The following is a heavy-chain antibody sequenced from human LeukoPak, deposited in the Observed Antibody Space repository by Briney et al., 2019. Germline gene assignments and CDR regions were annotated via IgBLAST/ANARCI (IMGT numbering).Heavy chain of an antibody. V-gene: IGHV4-59*11. CDR1: GGSISSHY. CDR2: IYYSGST. D-gene: IGHD3-3*01. J-gene: IGHJ4*02. Sequence: ASKTLSLTCTVSGGSISSHYWSWIRQPPGKGLEWIGYIYYSGSTNYNPSLKSRVTISVDTSKNQFSLKLSSVTAADTAVYYCARSQAHYDFWSGYYKGNYFDYWGQGTLVTVSS. CDR3: ARSQAHYDFWSGYYKGNYFDY.